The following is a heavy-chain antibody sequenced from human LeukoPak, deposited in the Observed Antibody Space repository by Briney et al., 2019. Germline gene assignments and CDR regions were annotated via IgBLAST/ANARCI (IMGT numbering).Heavy chain of an antibody. D-gene: IGHD7-27*01. J-gene: IGHJ4*02. CDR2: IYSGGST. Sequence: GSLRLSCAASGFTFSSNYMSWVRQAPGKGLEGVSVIYSGGSTYYADSVKGRFTISRDNSKNTLYLQMNSLRAEDTAVYYCARGAWGSGFDYWGQGTLVTVSS. V-gene: IGHV3-66*01. CDR3: ARGAWGSGFDY. CDR1: GFTFSSNY.